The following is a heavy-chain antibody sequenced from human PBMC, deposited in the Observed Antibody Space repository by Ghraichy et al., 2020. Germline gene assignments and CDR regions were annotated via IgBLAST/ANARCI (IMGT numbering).Heavy chain of an antibody. CDR3: AREGWGMTYGSGTYYYYMDV. Sequence: SETLSLTCTVSGGSISSYYWSWIRQPPGKGLEWIGYIYYSGSTNYNPSLKSRVTISVDTSKNQFSLKLSSVTAADTAVYYCAREGWGMTYGSGTYYYYMDVWGKGTTVTVSS. D-gene: IGHD3-10*01. CDR1: GGSISSYY. CDR2: IYYSGST. J-gene: IGHJ6*03. V-gene: IGHV4-59*01.